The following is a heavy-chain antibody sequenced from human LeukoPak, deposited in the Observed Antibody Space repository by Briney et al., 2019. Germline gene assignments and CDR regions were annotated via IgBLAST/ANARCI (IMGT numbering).Heavy chain of an antibody. Sequence: GGSLRLSCAASEFTFSSYSMNWVRQAPGKGLEWVSSISSSSSYIYYADSVKGRFTISRDNAKNSLYLQMNSLRAEDTAVYYCAREVGYGGTFDYWGQGTLVTVSS. D-gene: IGHD4-23*01. V-gene: IGHV3-21*01. J-gene: IGHJ4*02. CDR3: AREVGYGGTFDY. CDR2: ISSSSSYI. CDR1: EFTFSSYS.